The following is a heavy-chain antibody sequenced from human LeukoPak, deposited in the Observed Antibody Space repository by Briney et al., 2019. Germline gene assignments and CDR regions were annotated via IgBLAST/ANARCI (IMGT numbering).Heavy chain of an antibody. Sequence: SETLSLTCTVSGASISSGSYYWSWIRQPAGKGLEWIGEMYHSGNTNYNPSLKSRVIISVDKSKNQFSLKLTSVTAADTAVYFCARDLGTAGRPNDNWGQGILVTVSS. CDR3: ARDLGTAGRPNDN. D-gene: IGHD2-21*02. CDR2: MYHSGNT. V-gene: IGHV4-61*10. CDR1: GASISSGSYY. J-gene: IGHJ4*02.